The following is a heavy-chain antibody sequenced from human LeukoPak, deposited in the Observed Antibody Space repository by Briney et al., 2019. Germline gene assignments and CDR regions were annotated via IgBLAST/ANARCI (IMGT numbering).Heavy chain of an antibody. CDR3: ARDLDYGDYLWFDP. CDR1: GGSFSGYY. Sequence: SETLSLTCAVYGGSFSGYYWSWIRQPPGKGLEWIGEINHNGSTNYNPSLKSRVTISVDRSKNQFSLKLSSVTAADTAVYYCARDLDYGDYLWFDPWGQGTLVTVSS. CDR2: INHNGST. V-gene: IGHV4-34*01. D-gene: IGHD4-17*01. J-gene: IGHJ5*02.